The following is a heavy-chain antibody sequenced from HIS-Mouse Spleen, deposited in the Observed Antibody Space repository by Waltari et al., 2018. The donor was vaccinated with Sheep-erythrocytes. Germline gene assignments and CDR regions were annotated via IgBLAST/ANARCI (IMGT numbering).Heavy chain of an antibody. D-gene: IGHD6-19*01. CDR3: ALSVDLAGAFDI. J-gene: IGHJ3*02. V-gene: IGHV4-34*01. Sequence: QVQLQQWGAGLLKPSETLSLTCAVYGGSFSGYYWSWIRQPPGKGLAWIGEINHNGSTNHDPSLESRVPRSVDTSKNQFSLKLSSVTAADSAVYYCALSVDLAGAFDIWGQGKMVTVSS. CDR2: INHNGST. CDR1: GGSFSGYY.